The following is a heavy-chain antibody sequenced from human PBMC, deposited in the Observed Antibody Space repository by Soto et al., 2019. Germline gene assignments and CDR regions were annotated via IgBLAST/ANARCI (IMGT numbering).Heavy chain of an antibody. Sequence: ASVKVSCKASGYSFANYTIHWVRQAPGQGLEWMGWLNPDTASTKFSPQFQGRVIITRDKSANTAFMQLTSLTSEDTALYYCARGGGYYGSGAYYRGYFDPWGLGTLVTVSS. CDR3: ARGGGYYGSGAYYRGYFDP. CDR2: LNPDTAST. J-gene: IGHJ4*02. CDR1: GYSFANYT. V-gene: IGHV1-3*01. D-gene: IGHD3-10*01.